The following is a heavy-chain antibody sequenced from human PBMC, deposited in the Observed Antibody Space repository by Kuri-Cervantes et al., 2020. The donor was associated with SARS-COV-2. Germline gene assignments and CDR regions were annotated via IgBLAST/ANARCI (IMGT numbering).Heavy chain of an antibody. CDR2: ISYDGSNK. V-gene: IGHV3-30-3*01. D-gene: IGHD6-13*01. Sequence: GESLKISCAASGFTFSSYAMHWVRQAPGKGLEWVAVISYDGSNKYYADSVKGRFTISRDNSKNTLYLQMNSLRAEDTAVYCCARLGVAAAGSYYYYGMDVWGQGTTVTVSS. CDR3: ARLGVAAAGSYYYYGMDV. CDR1: GFTFSSYA. J-gene: IGHJ6*02.